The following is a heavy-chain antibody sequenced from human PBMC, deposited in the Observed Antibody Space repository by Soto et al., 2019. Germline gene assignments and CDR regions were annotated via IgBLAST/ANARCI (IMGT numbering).Heavy chain of an antibody. D-gene: IGHD4-4*01. J-gene: IGHJ5*02. V-gene: IGHV1-69*04. CDR1: GGTFSSYT. CDR2: IIPILGIA. Sequence: SVKVSCKASGGTFSSYTISWVRQAPGQGLEWMGRIIPILGIANYAQKFQGRVTITADKSTSTAYMELSSLRSEDTAVYYCARDHGVYDYSNYDWFDPWAQGTLVTVSS. CDR3: ARDHGVYDYSNYDWFDP.